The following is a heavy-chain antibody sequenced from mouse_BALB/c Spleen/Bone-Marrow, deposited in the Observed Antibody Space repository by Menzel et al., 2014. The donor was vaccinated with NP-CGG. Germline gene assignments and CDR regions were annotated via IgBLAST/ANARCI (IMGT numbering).Heavy chain of an antibody. V-gene: IGHV14-3*02. CDR3: ASYRYAWYFDG. CDR1: GFNIKDTY. Sequence: EVKLVESGAELVKPGASVKLSCTASGFNIKDTYMHWVKQRPEQGLGWIGRIGPANGNTKYDPKFQGKATITADTSSNTAYLQLSSLTSEDTAVYYCASYRYAWYFDGWGAGTTVTVSS. J-gene: IGHJ1*01. D-gene: IGHD2-14*01. CDR2: IGPANGNT.